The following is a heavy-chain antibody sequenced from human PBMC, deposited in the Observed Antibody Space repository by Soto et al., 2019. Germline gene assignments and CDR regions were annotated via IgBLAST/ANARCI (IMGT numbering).Heavy chain of an antibody. CDR3: ARGGGPYVWFNEF. D-gene: IGHD3-16*01. V-gene: IGHV1-69*01. CDR2: IIPVFGTT. Sequence: QEQLVQSGAEVKKPGSSVKVSCKDSGGLFSSFAISWVRQAPGQGLEWMGGIIPVFGTTNYAQKFQGRVTITTDESTNTAYMDLSSLTSDDTAMYYFARGGGPYVWFNEFWGQGTQVTVSS. CDR1: GGLFSSFA. J-gene: IGHJ4*02.